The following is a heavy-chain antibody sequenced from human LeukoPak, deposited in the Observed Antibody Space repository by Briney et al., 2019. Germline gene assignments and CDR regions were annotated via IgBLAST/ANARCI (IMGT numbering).Heavy chain of an antibody. Sequence: GESLKISCEVSGYSFSSYWIGWVRQMPGKGLEWMGIIYPDDSDTRYSPSFQGQVTISADKSISTAYLQWSSLKASDTAMYYCARELLPYCGGDCPFDYWGQGTLVTVSS. J-gene: IGHJ4*02. CDR3: ARELLPYCGGDCPFDY. CDR2: IYPDDSDT. D-gene: IGHD2-21*02. V-gene: IGHV5-51*01. CDR1: GYSFSSYW.